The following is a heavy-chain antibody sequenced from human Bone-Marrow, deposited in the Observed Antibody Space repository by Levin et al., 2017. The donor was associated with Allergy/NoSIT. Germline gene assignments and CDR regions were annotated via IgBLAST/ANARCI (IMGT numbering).Heavy chain of an antibody. CDR1: GYTFTGYY. Sequence: ASVKVSSKASGYTFTGYYMHWVRQAPGQGLEWMGWINPNSGGTNYAQKFQGWVTMTRDTSISTAYMELSRLRSDDTAVYYCARSLKNYDFWSGFRYGMDVWGQGTTVTVSS. V-gene: IGHV1-2*04. D-gene: IGHD3-3*01. J-gene: IGHJ6*02. CDR2: INPNSGGT. CDR3: ARSLKNYDFWSGFRYGMDV.